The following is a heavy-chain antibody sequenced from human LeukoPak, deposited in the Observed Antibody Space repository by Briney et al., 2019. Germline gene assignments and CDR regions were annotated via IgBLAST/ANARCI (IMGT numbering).Heavy chain of an antibody. V-gene: IGHV3-33*01. Sequence: AGGSLRLSCAASGFTFSSYGMHWVRQAPGKGLEWVAVIWYDGSNKYYADSVKGRFTISRDNSKNTLFLQMNSLRAEDTAVYYCAREGPRGYYGSGSPPGYWGQGTLVTVSS. CDR1: GFTFSSYG. CDR2: IWYDGSNK. CDR3: AREGPRGYYGSGSPPGY. D-gene: IGHD3-10*01. J-gene: IGHJ4*02.